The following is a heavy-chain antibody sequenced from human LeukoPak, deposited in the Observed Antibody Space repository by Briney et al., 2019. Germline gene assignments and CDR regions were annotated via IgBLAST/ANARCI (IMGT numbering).Heavy chain of an antibody. V-gene: IGHV4-59*01. CDR2: IYDSGST. Sequence: SETLSLTCTASGGSISSYYWSWIRQPPGKGLEWIGYIYDSGSTNYNPSLKSRVTISVDTSKNQFSLKMSSVTAADTAVYYCARGTAMVYWYFDLWGRGTLVTVSS. D-gene: IGHD5-18*01. J-gene: IGHJ2*01. CDR1: GGSISSYY. CDR3: ARGTAMVYWYFDL.